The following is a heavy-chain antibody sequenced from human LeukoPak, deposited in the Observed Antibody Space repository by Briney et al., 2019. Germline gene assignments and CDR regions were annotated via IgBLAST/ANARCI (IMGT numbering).Heavy chain of an antibody. Sequence: GGSLRLSCAASGFTFSSYAMHWVRQAPGKGLEWVAFISYDGSNKFYADSVKGRFTISRDNSKNTLYLQMNSLRAGDTAVYYCKEVDFWGQGTLVTVSS. J-gene: IGHJ4*02. V-gene: IGHV3-30*04. CDR1: GFTFSSYA. CDR2: ISYDGSNK. CDR3: KEVDF.